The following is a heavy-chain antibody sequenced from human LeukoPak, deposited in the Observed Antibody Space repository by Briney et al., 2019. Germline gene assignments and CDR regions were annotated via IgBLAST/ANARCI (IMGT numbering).Heavy chain of an antibody. J-gene: IGHJ5*02. CDR2: ISAYNGNT. V-gene: IGHV1-18*01. CDR3: ARAYSGSYPRGNWFDP. D-gene: IGHD1-26*01. CDR1: GYTFTSYG. Sequence: GASVKVSFKASGYTFTSYGISWVRQAPGQGLEWMGWISAYNGNTNYAQKLQGRVTMTTDTSTSTAYMELRSLRSDDTAVYYCARAYSGSYPRGNWFDPWGQGTLVTVSS.